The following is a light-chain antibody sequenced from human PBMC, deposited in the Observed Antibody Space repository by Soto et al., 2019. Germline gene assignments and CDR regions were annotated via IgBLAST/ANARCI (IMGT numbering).Light chain of an antibody. CDR2: NNN. CDR3: AAWDDSLNGV. J-gene: IGLJ3*02. V-gene: IGLV1-44*01. Sequence: QSVLTQPPSASGTPGQRVTISCSGSSSNIGSYAVNWYQQLPGTAPKLLIYNNNQRPSGVPDRFSGSKSGTSASLAISGLQSEDEGHYYCAAWDDSLNGVFGGGTKLTVL. CDR1: SSNIGSYA.